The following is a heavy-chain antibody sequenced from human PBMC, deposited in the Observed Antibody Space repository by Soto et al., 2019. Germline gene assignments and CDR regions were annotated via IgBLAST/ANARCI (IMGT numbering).Heavy chain of an antibody. J-gene: IGHJ1*01. CDR2: INPKNGGT. V-gene: IGHV1-2*02. CDR3: ATDDGQYFGSV. CDR1: GYTMTAHF. Sequence: QVQLVQSGAAVRKPGASVKISCKASGYTMTAHFLHWVRQAPGRGLEWMGWINPKNGGTDYAQKFQDRVSMTRDTSINTAYIQLNRLTSHDTAVYFCATDDGQYFGSVWCQGTLVSVSS. D-gene: IGHD3-10*01.